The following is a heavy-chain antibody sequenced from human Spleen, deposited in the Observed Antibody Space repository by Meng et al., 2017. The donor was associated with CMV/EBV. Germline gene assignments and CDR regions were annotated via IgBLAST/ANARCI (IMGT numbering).Heavy chain of an antibody. D-gene: IGHD6-13*01. J-gene: IGHJ4*02. CDR3: ARALWAATGVVFDY. V-gene: IGHV4-61*01. Sequence: SETLSLTCTVSGGSVSSSNYYWSWIRQPPGKGLEWIGYIYYTGSTTYNPSLKSRLTISVDTSKNQFSLKLSSVTTADTAVYYCARALWAATGVVFDYWGQGTLVTVSS. CDR1: GGSVSSSNYY. CDR2: IYYTGST.